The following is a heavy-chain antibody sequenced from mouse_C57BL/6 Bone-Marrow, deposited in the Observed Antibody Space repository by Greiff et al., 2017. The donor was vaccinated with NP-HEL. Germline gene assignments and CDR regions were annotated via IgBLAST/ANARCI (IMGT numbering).Heavy chain of an antibody. Sequence: EVMLVESGGGLVKPGGSLKLSCAASGFTFSSYTMSWVRQTPEKRLEWVATISGGGGNTYYPDSVKGRFTISRDNAKNTLYLQMSSLRSEDTAVYYCARRLGWYFDVWGTGTTVTVSS. CDR2: ISGGGGNT. CDR1: GFTFSSYT. J-gene: IGHJ1*03. CDR3: ARRLGWYFDV. D-gene: IGHD4-1*01. V-gene: IGHV5-9*01.